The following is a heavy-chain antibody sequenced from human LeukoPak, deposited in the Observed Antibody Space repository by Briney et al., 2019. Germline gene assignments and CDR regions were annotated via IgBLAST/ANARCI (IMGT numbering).Heavy chain of an antibody. J-gene: IGHJ5*02. D-gene: IGHD3-3*01. V-gene: IGHV3-7*01. CDR3: ARVYYDFWSGSDNWFDP. Sequence: GGSLRLSCAASGFTFSSYWMSWVRQAPGKGLEWLANIKQDGSEKHYVDSVKGRFTISRDNAKNSLYLQMNSLRAEDTAVYYCARVYYDFWSGSDNWFDPWGQGTLVTVSS. CDR2: IKQDGSEK. CDR1: GFTFSSYW.